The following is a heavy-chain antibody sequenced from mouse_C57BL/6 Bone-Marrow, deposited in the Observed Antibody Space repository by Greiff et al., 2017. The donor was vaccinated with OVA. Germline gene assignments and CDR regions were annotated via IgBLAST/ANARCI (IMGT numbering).Heavy chain of an antibody. D-gene: IGHD1-1*01. CDR3: SREEYYCSSPCV. CDR2: IDPSDSYT. CDR1: GYTFTSYW. V-gene: IGHV1-69*01. Sequence: QVQLQQPGAELVMPGASVKLSCKASGYTFTSYWMHWVKQRPGPGLEWIGEIDPSDSYTNYNQKFKGQSTLTVDTSSSTAYMQLSSLTSEDSAVYSCSREEYYCSSPCVWGTGTSVTVSS. J-gene: IGHJ1*03.